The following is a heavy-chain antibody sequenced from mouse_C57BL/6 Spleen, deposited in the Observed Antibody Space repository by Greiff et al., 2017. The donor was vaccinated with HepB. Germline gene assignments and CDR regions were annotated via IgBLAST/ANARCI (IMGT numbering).Heavy chain of an antibody. D-gene: IGHD3-2*02. CDR3: ARRAQADY. V-gene: IGHV1-82*01. J-gene: IGHJ2*01. CDR1: GYAFSSSW. Sequence: VQLQESGPELVKPGASVKISCKASGYAFSSSWMNWVKQRPGKGLEWIGRIYPGDGDTNYNGKFKGKATLTADKSSSTAYMQLSSLTSEDSAVYFCARRAQADYWGQGTTLTVSS. CDR2: IYPGDGDT.